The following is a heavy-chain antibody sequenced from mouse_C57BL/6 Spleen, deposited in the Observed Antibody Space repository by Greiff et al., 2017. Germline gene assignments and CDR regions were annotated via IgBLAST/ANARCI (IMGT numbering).Heavy chain of an antibody. J-gene: IGHJ2*01. CDR3: ARSPTTVVASDY. D-gene: IGHD1-1*01. Sequence: QVQLKQSGAELVKPGASVKISCKASGYAFSSYWMNWVKQRPGKGLEWIGQIYPGDGDTNYNGKFKGKATLTADKSSSTAYMQLSSLTSEDSAVYFWARSPTTVVASDYWRQGTTLTVSS. CDR1: GYAFSSYW. V-gene: IGHV1-80*01. CDR2: IYPGDGDT.